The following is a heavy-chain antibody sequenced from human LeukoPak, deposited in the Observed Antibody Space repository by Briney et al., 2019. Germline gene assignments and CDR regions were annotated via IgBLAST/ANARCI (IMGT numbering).Heavy chain of an antibody. CDR1: GGSISSSSYY. CDR2: IYYSGRT. CDR3: ARTRWLQYFDY. J-gene: IGHJ4*02. V-gene: IGHV4-39*01. Sequence: SETLSLTCTVSGGSISSSSYYWGWIRQPPGKGLEWIGSIYYSGRTYYNPSLKSRVTISVDTSKNQFSLKLSSVTAADTAVYYCARTRWLQYFDYWGQGTLVTVSS. D-gene: IGHD5-24*01.